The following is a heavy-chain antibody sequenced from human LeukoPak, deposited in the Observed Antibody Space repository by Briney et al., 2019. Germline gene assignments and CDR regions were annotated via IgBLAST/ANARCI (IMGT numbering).Heavy chain of an antibody. CDR2: IYHSGRT. CDR1: DYSITTDHH. Sequence: SETLSLTCGVSDYSITTDHHWGWIRQPPAPGKGLEWIGSIYHSGRTYYNPSLKNRVTISVDTSKNQFSLKLTSVTAADTALYYCVRENLSGTNWFDPWGQGTLVTVSS. J-gene: IGHJ5*02. CDR3: VRENLSGTNWFDP. D-gene: IGHD3-10*01. V-gene: IGHV4-38-2*02.